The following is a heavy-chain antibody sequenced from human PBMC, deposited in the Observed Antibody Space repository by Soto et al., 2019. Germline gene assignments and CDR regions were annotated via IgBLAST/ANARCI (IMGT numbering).Heavy chain of an antibody. V-gene: IGHV3-23*01. Sequence: GGSLRLSCAASGFTFSSYAMSWVRQAPGKGLEWVSAISGSGGSTYYADSVKGRFTISRDDSKNTLYLQMNSLRAEDTAVYYCAKDCGGSCYAFDYWGQGTLVTVSS. CDR2: ISGSGGST. CDR3: AKDCGGSCYAFDY. CDR1: GFTFSSYA. D-gene: IGHD2-15*01. J-gene: IGHJ4*02.